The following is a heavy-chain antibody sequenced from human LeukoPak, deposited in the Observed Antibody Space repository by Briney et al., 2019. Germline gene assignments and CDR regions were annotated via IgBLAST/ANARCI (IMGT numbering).Heavy chain of an antibody. D-gene: IGHD4-17*01. CDR2: ISYDGSNK. CDR1: GFTFSSYA. V-gene: IGHV3-30*04. Sequence: GRSLRLSCAASGFTFSSYAMHWVRQAPGKGLEWVAAISYDGSNKYYADSVKGRFTISRDNSKNTLYLQMNSLRAEDTAVYYCAREFYGDSIFDYWGQGTLVTVSS. J-gene: IGHJ4*02. CDR3: AREFYGDSIFDY.